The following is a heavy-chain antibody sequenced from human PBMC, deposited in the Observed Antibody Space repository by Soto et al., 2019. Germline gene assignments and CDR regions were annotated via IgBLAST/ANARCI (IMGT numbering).Heavy chain of an antibody. D-gene: IGHD4-4*01. CDR1: GGTFSNYA. V-gene: IGHV1-69*12. Sequence: QVQLVQSGAEVKKPGSSVKVSCKAYGGTFSNYAISWVRQAPGQGLEWMGGIIPIFGTADYAQKFQGRVTITADESTSTAYMELSSLRSEDTAVYYCARDGGAYDYSPFDYWGHRTPVTVSS. J-gene: IGHJ4*01. CDR3: ARDGGAYDYSPFDY. CDR2: IIPIFGTA.